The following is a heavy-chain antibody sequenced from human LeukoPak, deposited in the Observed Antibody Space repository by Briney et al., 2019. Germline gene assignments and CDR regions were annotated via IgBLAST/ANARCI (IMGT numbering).Heavy chain of an antibody. V-gene: IGHV4-39*07. D-gene: IGHD6-19*01. Sequence: SETLSLTCTVSGGSIRTSGYFWGWIRQSPGKGLEYLGSVASSGTAYYNPSLQSRVTISADMSRNQFSLKLSSVTAADTAIYYCTRDRGQWLVDYWGQGTPVTVSS. CDR2: VASSGTA. CDR3: TRDRGQWLVDY. J-gene: IGHJ4*02. CDR1: GGSIRTSGYF.